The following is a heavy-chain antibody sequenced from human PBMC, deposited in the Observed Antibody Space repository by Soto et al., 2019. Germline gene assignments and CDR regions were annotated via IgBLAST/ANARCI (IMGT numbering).Heavy chain of an antibody. J-gene: IGHJ6*02. CDR3: ARSYYDCWRGRPHYYYYYGRDV. CDR2: IYYSGST. CDR1: GGSTSSSSYY. Sequence: SETLSLTCTVSGGSTSSSSYYWGWIRQPPGKGLEWIGSIYYSGSTYYNPSLKSRVTISVDTSKNQFSLKLSSVTAADTAVYYCARSYYDCWRGRPHYYYYYGRDVGGQGTTVT. V-gene: IGHV4-39*01. D-gene: IGHD3-3*01.